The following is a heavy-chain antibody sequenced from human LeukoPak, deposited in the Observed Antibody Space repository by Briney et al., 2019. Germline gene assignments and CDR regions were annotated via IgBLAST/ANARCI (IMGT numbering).Heavy chain of an antibody. D-gene: IGHD2-21*02. CDR2: IYHSGST. V-gene: IGHV4-4*02. J-gene: IGHJ6*02. CDR1: GGSISSSNW. Sequence: PSETLSLTCAVSGGSISSSNWWSWVRQPPGKGLEWIGEIYHSGSTNYNPSLKSRVTISVDKSKNQFSLKLSSVTAADTAVYYCARERVVTATSLIYGMDVWGQGTTVTVSS. CDR3: ARERVVTATSLIYGMDV.